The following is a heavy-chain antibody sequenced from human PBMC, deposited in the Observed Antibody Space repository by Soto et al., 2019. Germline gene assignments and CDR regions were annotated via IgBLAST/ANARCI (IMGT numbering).Heavy chain of an antibody. Sequence: QVQLVQSGAEVKKPGSSVKVSCKASGGTFSSYAISWVRQAPGQGLEWMGGIIPIFGTANYAQKFQGRVTITADESTSTAYMGLSSLRSEDTAVYYCARDGYDSSAHWYFDLWGRGTLVTVSS. V-gene: IGHV1-69*01. D-gene: IGHD3-22*01. CDR3: ARDGYDSSAHWYFDL. CDR2: IIPIFGTA. CDR1: GGTFSSYA. J-gene: IGHJ2*01.